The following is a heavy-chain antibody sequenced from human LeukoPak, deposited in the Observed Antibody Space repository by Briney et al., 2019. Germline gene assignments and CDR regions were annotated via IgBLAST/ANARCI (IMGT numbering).Heavy chain of an antibody. J-gene: IGHJ6*04. Sequence: SETLTLTCAVYGGSFSGYYWSWIRQPPGKGLEWIGEINHSGSTKHNPSLKSRVTIPVDKSKNQSSFKLSSATAADTAVYYRSRRRIAAVEDVWGKGTTVTVSS. CDR1: GGSFSGYY. V-gene: IGHV4-34*01. CDR3: SRRRIAAVEDV. D-gene: IGHD6-13*01. CDR2: INHSGST.